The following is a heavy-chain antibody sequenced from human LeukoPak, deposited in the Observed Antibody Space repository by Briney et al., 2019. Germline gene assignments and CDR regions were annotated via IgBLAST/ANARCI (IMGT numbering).Heavy chain of an antibody. CDR3: TRDQTPYY. V-gene: IGHV3-49*04. CDR1: GFTFGDYA. CDR2: IRSKIYGETP. Sequence: HPGGSLRLSCTASGFTFGDYAMTWVRQAPGKGLEWVGFIRSKIYGETPEYAASVKGRFTISRDDSKGIAYLQMNSLNTEDTAVYYCTRDQTPYYWGQGTLVTVSS. J-gene: IGHJ4*02.